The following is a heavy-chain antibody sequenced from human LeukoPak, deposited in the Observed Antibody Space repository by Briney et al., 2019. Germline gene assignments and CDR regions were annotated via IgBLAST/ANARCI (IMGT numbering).Heavy chain of an antibody. D-gene: IGHD5-12*01. CDR2: IYYSGGT. CDR3: ASHSGGYAY. Sequence: PSETLSLTCAVSGGSISSGGYSWSWTRQPPGKGLEWIGYIYYSGGTYYNPSLKSRVTISVDTSKNQFSLKVSSVTAADTAVYYCASHSGGYAYWGQGTLVTVSS. J-gene: IGHJ4*02. V-gene: IGHV4-30-4*07. CDR1: GGSISSGGYS.